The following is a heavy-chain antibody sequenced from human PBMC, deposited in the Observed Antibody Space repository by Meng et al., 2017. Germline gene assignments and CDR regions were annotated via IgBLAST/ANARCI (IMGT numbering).Heavy chain of an antibody. V-gene: IGHV4-39*06. CDR3: ARVMMTTVPYANY. J-gene: IGHJ4*02. Sequence: RLQLQESGPGLVKPSETLSLTCTVSGGSISSSSYYWGWIRQPPGKGLEWIGSIYYSGSTYYNPSLKSRVTISVDTSKNQFSLKLSSVTAADTAVYYCARVMMTTVPYANYWGQGTLVTVSS. CDR1: GGSISSSSYY. CDR2: IYYSGST. D-gene: IGHD4-17*01.